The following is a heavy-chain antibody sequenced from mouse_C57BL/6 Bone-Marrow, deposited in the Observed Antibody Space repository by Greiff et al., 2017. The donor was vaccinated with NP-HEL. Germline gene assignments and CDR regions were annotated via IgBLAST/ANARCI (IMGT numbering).Heavy chain of an antibody. CDR2: IDPEDGDT. J-gene: IGHJ1*03. V-gene: IGHV14-1*01. CDR3: TRDGYLWYFDV. D-gene: IGHD2-3*01. Sequence: EVQLQQSGAELVRPGASVKLSCTASGFNIKDYYMHWVKQRPEQGLEWIGRIDPEDGDTEYAPKFPGQATMTAATSSNTAYLQLSSLTSEDTAVYYCTRDGYLWYFDVWGTGTTVTVAS. CDR1: GFNIKDYY.